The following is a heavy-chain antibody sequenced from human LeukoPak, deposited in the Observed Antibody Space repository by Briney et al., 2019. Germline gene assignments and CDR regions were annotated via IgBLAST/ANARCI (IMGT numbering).Heavy chain of an antibody. CDR2: ISAYNGNT. D-gene: IGHD6-13*01. J-gene: IGHJ6*03. Sequence: ASVKVSCKASGYTFTSYGISWVRQAPGQGLEWMGWISAYNGNTNYAQKLQGRVTLTTDTPTTTAYMELRSLRSDDTAVYYCARATDSSSWSYYYYYYMDVWGKGTTVTVSS. CDR3: ARATDSSSWSYYYYYYMDV. V-gene: IGHV1-18*01. CDR1: GYTFTSYG.